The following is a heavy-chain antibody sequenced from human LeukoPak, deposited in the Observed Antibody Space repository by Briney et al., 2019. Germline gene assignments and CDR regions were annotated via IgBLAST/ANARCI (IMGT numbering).Heavy chain of an antibody. CDR1: GYTSTNYY. CDR2: INPSDGKT. D-gene: IGHD2-8*01. CDR3: ARAPLVWYTPDN. V-gene: IGHV1-46*01. J-gene: IGHJ4*02. Sequence: ASVKVSCKASGYTSTNYYMHWVRQAPGQGLEWMGIINPSDGKTSYAQKFQGRVTMTRDTSTSTDYMELSSLRSEDTAVYYCARAPLVWYTPDNWGQGTLVTVSS.